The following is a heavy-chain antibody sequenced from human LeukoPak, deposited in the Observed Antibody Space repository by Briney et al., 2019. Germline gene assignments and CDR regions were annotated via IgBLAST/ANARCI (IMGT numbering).Heavy chain of an antibody. CDR1: GYTFTGYY. Sequence: ASVKVSCKASGYTFTGYYMHWVRQAPGQGLEWMGWINPNSGGTNYAQKFQGRVTMTRYTSISTAYMELSRLRSDDTAVYYCARDRSYGLGFDYWRQGTLVTFSS. V-gene: IGHV1-2*02. J-gene: IGHJ4*02. D-gene: IGHD5-18*01. CDR3: ARDRSYGLGFDY. CDR2: INPNSGGT.